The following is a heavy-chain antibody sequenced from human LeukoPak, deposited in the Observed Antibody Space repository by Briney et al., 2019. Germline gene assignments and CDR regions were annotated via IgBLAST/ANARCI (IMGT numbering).Heavy chain of an antibody. CDR2: ISWNSGSI. J-gene: IGHJ2*01. Sequence: GRSLRLSCAASGFTFDDYAMHWVRQAPGKGLEWVSGISWNSGSIGYADSVKGRFTISRDNAKNSLYLQMNSLRAEDTALYYCAKDISPRDVYGFWTWGRGTLVTVSS. D-gene: IGHD3-3*01. V-gene: IGHV3-9*01. CDR1: GFTFDDYA. CDR3: AKDISPRDVYGFWT.